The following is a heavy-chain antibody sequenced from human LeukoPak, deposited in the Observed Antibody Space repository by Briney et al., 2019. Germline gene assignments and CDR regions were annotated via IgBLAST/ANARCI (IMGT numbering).Heavy chain of an antibody. CDR2: ISSSGGSA. CDR3: AMNTPLAY. J-gene: IGHJ4*02. Sequence: GGSLRLSCAASGFTFSNYAMNWVRQAPGKGLEWASTISSSGGSAFYADSLKGRFTISRDNSKNTLYLQMNSLRAEDTALYYCAMNTPLAYWGQGTLVTVSS. D-gene: IGHD5-18*01. V-gene: IGHV3-23*01. CDR1: GFTFSNYA.